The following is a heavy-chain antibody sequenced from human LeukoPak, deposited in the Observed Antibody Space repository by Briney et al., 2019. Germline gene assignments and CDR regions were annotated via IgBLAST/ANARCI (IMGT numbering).Heavy chain of an antibody. J-gene: IGHJ3*01. D-gene: IGHD2-2*01. CDR1: GYSFTGYY. CDR3: ARDQGDYYCSSTTSSGGAFDF. Sequence: GASVKVSCKASGYSFTGYYLNWVRQAPGQGLEWMGWINSDSGDTKYAQKFQGRVTMTRDTSISTAYMELSSLMSDDMAVYYCARDQGDYYCSSTTSSGGAFDFWGQGTMVTVSS. V-gene: IGHV1-2*02. CDR2: INSDSGDT.